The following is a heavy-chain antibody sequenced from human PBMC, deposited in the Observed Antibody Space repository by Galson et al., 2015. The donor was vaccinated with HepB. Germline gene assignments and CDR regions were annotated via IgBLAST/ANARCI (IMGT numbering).Heavy chain of an antibody. Sequence: SLRLSCAASGFSFSNYAIHWVRQAPGKGLEWMAVISYDGSNTEYADSVKGRFIISRDNSKNTVYLQMNSLRTEDTAVYFCANGGQWLKAHFDYWGQGTRVIVSS. CDR3: ANGGQWLKAHFDY. CDR2: ISYDGSNT. CDR1: GFSFSNYA. D-gene: IGHD6-19*01. V-gene: IGHV3-30*18. J-gene: IGHJ4*02.